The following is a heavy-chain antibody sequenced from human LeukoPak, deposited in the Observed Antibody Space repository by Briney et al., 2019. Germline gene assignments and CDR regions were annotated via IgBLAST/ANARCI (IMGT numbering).Heavy chain of an antibody. CDR2: ISGSGGST. CDR3: AKAREGIAVPNFDY. V-gene: IGHV3-23*01. Sequence: GGSLRLSCAASGFTFSSYGMHWVRQAPGKGLEWVAVISGSGGSTYYAGSVKGRFTISRDNSKNTLYLQMNSLRAEDTAVYYCAKAREGIAVPNFDYWGQGTLVTVSS. J-gene: IGHJ4*02. CDR1: GFTFSSYG. D-gene: IGHD6-19*01.